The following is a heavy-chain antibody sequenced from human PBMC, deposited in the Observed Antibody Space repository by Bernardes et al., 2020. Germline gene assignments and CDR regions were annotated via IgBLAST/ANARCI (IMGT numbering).Heavy chain of an antibody. V-gene: IGHV1-8*01. J-gene: IGHJ5*02. CDR3: VRGAGGSESYDFDWFDP. CDR1: GYTFLSYD. Sequence: ASVKVSCKASGYTFLSYDINWVRQAPGQGLEWLGWMNPKSGTTDYAQKFQGRLTMTRDTSITTAYMDLSGLRSEDTAIYYCVRGAGGSESYDFDWFDPWGQGTLVTVYS. D-gene: IGHD3-10*01. CDR2: MNPKSGTT.